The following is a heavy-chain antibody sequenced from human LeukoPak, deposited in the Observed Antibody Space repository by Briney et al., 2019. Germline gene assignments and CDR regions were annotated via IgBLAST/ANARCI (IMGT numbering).Heavy chain of an antibody. CDR1: GASVYSDSSY. CDR2: VDYRGGT. J-gene: IGHJ3*01. V-gene: IGHV4-61*01. CDR3: AREVATSYYDSGAYYRQTEAFDF. Sequence: SETLSLTCSVSGASVYSDSSYWTWIRQAPGKGLEWIVYVDYRGGTKHNASLKSRVTISLETSKNQFSLNLNSVIAADTAVYYCAREVATSYYDSGAYYRQTEAFDFWGQGKMVTVSS. D-gene: IGHD3-22*01.